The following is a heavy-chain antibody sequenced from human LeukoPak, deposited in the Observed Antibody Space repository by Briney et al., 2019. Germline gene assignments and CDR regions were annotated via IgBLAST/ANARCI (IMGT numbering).Heavy chain of an antibody. J-gene: IGHJ6*03. Sequence: ASVKVSCKASGYTFTGYYMHWVRQAPGQGREGMGWMNPNSGGTNYAQKFQGRVTMTRDTSISTAYMELGGLTSDDTAVYYCARALVFGGYSSSWYREKLYYYYYMDVWGKGTTVTVSS. CDR3: ARALVFGGYSSSWYREKLYYYYYMDV. CDR1: GYTFTGYY. CDR2: MNPNSGGT. V-gene: IGHV1-2*02. D-gene: IGHD6-13*01.